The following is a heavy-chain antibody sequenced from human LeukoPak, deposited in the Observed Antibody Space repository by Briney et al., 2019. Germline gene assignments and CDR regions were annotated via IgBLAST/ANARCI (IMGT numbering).Heavy chain of an antibody. V-gene: IGHV3-33*01. Sequence: PGRSLRLSCAASGFTFSSYGMHWVRQAPGKGLEWVAVIWYDGSNKYYADSVKGRFTISRDNSKNTLYLQMNSLRAEDTAVYYCARDPPYSPYVREDYWGQGTLVTVSS. J-gene: IGHJ4*02. CDR3: ARDPPYSPYVREDY. CDR1: GFTFSSYG. D-gene: IGHD3-16*01. CDR2: IWYDGSNK.